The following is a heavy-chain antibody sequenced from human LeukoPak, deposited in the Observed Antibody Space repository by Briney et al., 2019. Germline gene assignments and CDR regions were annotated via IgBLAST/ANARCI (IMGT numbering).Heavy chain of an antibody. CDR1: GFTFSSYA. CDR3: AKEGVLWFGELLYYYYGMDV. Sequence: GGSLRLSCAASGFTFSSYAMSWVRQAPGKGLEWVSAISGSGGSTYYADSVKGRFTISRDNSKNTLYLQMNSLRVEDTAVYYCAKEGVLWFGELLYYYYGMDVWGQGTTVTVSS. D-gene: IGHD3-10*01. J-gene: IGHJ6*02. CDR2: ISGSGGST. V-gene: IGHV3-23*01.